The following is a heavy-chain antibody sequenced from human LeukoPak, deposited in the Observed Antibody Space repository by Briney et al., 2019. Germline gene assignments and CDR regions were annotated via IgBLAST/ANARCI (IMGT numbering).Heavy chain of an antibody. CDR3: AKTAWIPERDGDYYYYGMDV. Sequence: GLLRPSGAASGSTFSSYAISWVRQPPGRGREWFSAISGSGGSTYYADSVKGRFTISRDNSKNTLYLQMNRLRAEDTAVYYCAKTAWIPERDGDYYYYGMDVWGQGTTVTVSS. CDR2: ISGSGGST. V-gene: IGHV3-23*01. J-gene: IGHJ6*02. D-gene: IGHD4-17*01. CDR1: GSTFSSYA.